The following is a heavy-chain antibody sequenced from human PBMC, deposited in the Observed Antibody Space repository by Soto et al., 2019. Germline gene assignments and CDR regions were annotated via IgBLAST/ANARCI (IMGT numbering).Heavy chain of an antibody. Sequence: QVQLQQWGAGLLKPSETLSLTCAVYGGSFSGYYWSWIRQPPGKGLEWIGEINHSGSTNYNPSLKSRVTTSVDTSKNQFSLKLSSVTAADTAVYYCARGRDYGDYKAYYYYYMDVWGKGTTVTVSS. CDR3: ARGRDYGDYKAYYYYYMDV. J-gene: IGHJ6*03. D-gene: IGHD4-17*01. CDR2: INHSGST. CDR1: GGSFSGYY. V-gene: IGHV4-34*01.